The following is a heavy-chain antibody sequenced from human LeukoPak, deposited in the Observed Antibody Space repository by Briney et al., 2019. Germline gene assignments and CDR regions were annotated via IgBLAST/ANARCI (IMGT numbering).Heavy chain of an antibody. D-gene: IGHD6-19*01. CDR2: INPNTGAT. CDR3: ARDRVGSGWPRPFYFEF. V-gene: IGHV1-2*02. CDR1: VYTFTCYY. Sequence: APVKVSCKPSVYTFTCYYLHWVRQAPGQALEWMGWINPNTGATVYAQNFQGRVTMSRDTSITTAYMDLTSLRSDDTAVYYCARDRVGSGWPRPFYFEFWGQGTLVTVSS. J-gene: IGHJ4*02.